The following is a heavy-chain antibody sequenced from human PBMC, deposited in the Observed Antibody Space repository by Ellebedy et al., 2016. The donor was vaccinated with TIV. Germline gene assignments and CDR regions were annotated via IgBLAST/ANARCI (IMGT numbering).Heavy chain of an antibody. Sequence: PGGSLRLSCAASGFNFRSYWMTWVRQAPGKGLEWVAKIRQEGDEIYYVESVKGRFTISRDNAKNSLFLQMNSLRVEDTAVYYCARPGASYSSSWYDFDCWGQGTLVTVSS. CDR2: IRQEGDEI. D-gene: IGHD6-13*01. V-gene: IGHV3-7*01. J-gene: IGHJ4*02. CDR3: ARPGASYSSSWYDFDC. CDR1: GFNFRSYW.